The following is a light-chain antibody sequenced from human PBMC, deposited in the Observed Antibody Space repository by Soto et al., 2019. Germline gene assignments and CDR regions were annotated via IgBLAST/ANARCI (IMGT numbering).Light chain of an antibody. CDR3: HSYDSSLSDVL. CDR2: DND. J-gene: IGLJ2*01. CDR1: SSNIGAGPH. V-gene: IGLV1-40*01. Sequence: QSVLTQPPSVSGAPGQRVTVSCTGSSSNIGAGPHVHWYQQLPGTAPKLLIFDNDNRPSGVPDRFSGSKSGTSASLAISGLQAEDEAEYYCHSYDSSLSDVLFGGGTQLAVL.